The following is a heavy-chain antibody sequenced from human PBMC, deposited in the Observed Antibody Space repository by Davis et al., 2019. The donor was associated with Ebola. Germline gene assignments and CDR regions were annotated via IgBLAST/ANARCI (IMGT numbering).Heavy chain of an antibody. J-gene: IGHJ6*02. CDR3: ARGYDFWSGYGGYGMDV. CDR1: GYTFTGYY. CDR2: INPNSGGT. Sequence: AALVKVSCKASGYTFTGYYMHWVRQAPGQGLEWMGWINPNSGGTNYAQKFQGWVTMTRDTSISTAYMELSRLRSDDTAVYYCARGYDFWSGYGGYGMDVWGQGTTVTVSS. V-gene: IGHV1-2*04. D-gene: IGHD3-3*01.